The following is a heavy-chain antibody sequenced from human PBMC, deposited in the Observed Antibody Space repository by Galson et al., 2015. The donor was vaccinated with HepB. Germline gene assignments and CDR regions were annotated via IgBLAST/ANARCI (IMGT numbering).Heavy chain of an antibody. CDR2: IGTAGDP. D-gene: IGHD5-24*01. J-gene: IGHJ4*02. Sequence: SLRLSCAASGFTFSSYDMHWVRQATGKGLEWVSAIGTAGDPYYPGSVKGRFTISRENAKNSLYLQMNSLRAADTAVYYCARGSSRRMATMYFDYWGQGTLVTVSS. V-gene: IGHV3-13*05. CDR1: GFTFSSYD. CDR3: ARGSSRRMATMYFDY.